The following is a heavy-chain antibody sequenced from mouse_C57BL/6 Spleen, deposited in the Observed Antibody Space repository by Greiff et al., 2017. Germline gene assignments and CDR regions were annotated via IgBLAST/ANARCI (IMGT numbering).Heavy chain of an antibody. CDR1: GYSITSGYY. J-gene: IGHJ2*01. V-gene: IGHV3-6*01. CDR3: ARGTNFDY. Sequence: ESGPGLVKPSQSLSLTCSVTGYSITSGYYWHWIRQFPGNKLEWMGYISYDGSNNYNPSLKNRISITRDTSKNQFFLKLTSVTTEDKATYNCARGTNFDYWGQGTTLTVSS. CDR2: ISYDGSN.